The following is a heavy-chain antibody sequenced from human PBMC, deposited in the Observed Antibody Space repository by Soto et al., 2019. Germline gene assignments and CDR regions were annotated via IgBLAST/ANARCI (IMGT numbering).Heavy chain of an antibody. CDR2: IKSKIDGGTT. D-gene: IGHD5-18*01. J-gene: IGHJ4*02. V-gene: IGHV3-15*01. CDR1: GFTFNYAW. CDR3: TTNRVTGYFDY. Sequence: GGSLRLSCAASGFTFNYAWMSWVRLAPGKGLEWVGRIKSKIDGGTTDYAAPVRGRFTISRDDSKSTVFLQMNSLKTEDTAVYYCTTNRVTGYFDYWGQGALVTVSS.